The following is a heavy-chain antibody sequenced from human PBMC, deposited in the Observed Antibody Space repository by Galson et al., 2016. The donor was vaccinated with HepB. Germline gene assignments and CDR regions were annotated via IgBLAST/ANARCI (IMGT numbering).Heavy chain of an antibody. J-gene: IGHJ4*02. CDR3: VRGTVAGIDY. CDR2: IYHNGNT. CDR1: GFSISTGYY. Sequence: TLSLTCAVSGFSISTGYYWGWIRQPPGKGLYWIGNIYHNGNTYYNTSLRSRVILSVDTPKNLFSLNLSSVTAADTAVYYCVRGTVAGIDYWGQGTLVTVSS. V-gene: IGHV4-38-2*01. D-gene: IGHD6-19*01.